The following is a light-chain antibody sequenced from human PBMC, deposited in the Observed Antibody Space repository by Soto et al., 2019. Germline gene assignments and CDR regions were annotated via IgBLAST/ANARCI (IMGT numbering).Light chain of an antibody. Sequence: DIQMTQSPSSLSASVGDRVTITCRASQSISSYLNWYQQKPGKAPKLLIYAASSLQSGVPLRFSGSGSGPDFTLTISSLQPEDFATYYCQQSFSTPRTFGQATKVEIK. CDR1: QSISSY. CDR2: AAS. J-gene: IGKJ1*01. V-gene: IGKV1-39*01. CDR3: QQSFSTPRT.